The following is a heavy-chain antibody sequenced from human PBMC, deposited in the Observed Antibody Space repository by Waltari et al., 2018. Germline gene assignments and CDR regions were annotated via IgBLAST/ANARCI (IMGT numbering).Heavy chain of an antibody. D-gene: IGHD3-10*01. CDR1: GGSISSGYYY. V-gene: IGHV4-30-4*08. CDR2: IYYSGST. J-gene: IGHJ4*02. CDR3: ARDYEGMVQV. Sequence: QVQLQESGPGLVKPSQTLSLTCTVSGGSISSGYYYWIWIRQPPGKGLEWSEYIYYSGSTYYNPSLKSRVTISVDTSTNQFSLKLRSVTAADTAVYYCARDYEGMVQVWGQGTLVTVSS.